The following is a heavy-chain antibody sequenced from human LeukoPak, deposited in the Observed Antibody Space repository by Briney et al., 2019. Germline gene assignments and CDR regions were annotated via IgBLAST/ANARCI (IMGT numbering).Heavy chain of an antibody. Sequence: PSETLSLTCTVSGGSISSYYWSWIRQPPGKGLEWIGYIYYSGSTNYNPSLKSRVTISVDTSKNQFPLKLSSVTAADTAVYYCARQRLRLGEYDAFDIWGQGTMVTVSS. D-gene: IGHD3-16*01. V-gene: IGHV4-59*01. CDR1: GGSISSYY. CDR3: ARQRLRLGEYDAFDI. J-gene: IGHJ3*02. CDR2: IYYSGST.